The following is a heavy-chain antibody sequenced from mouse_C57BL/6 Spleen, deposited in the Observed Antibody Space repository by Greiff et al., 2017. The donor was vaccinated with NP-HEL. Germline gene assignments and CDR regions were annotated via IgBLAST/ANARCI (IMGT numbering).Heavy chain of an antibody. J-gene: IGHJ4*01. CDR1: GYAFSSSW. Sequence: VQLQQSGPELVKPGASVKISCKASGYAFSSSWMNWVKQRPGKGLEWIGRIYPGDGDTNYNGKFKGKATLTADKSSSTAYMQLSSLTSEDSAVYFCATYYGSSYVDAMDYWGQGTSVTVSS. CDR2: IYPGDGDT. CDR3: ATYYGSSYVDAMDY. V-gene: IGHV1-82*01. D-gene: IGHD1-1*01.